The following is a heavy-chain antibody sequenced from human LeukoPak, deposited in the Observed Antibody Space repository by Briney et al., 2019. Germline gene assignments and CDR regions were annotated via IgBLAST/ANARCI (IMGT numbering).Heavy chain of an antibody. J-gene: IGHJ4*02. CDR3: ARAREYSSGWYYFDY. CDR2: INSDGSST. CDR1: GFTFSSYW. V-gene: IGHV3-74*01. D-gene: IGHD6-19*01. Sequence: GGSLRLSCAASGFTFSSYWMHWVRQAPGKGLVWVSRINSDGSSTSYADSVKGRFTISRDNAKNTLYLQMNNLRAEDTAVYYCARAREYSSGWYYFDYWGQGTLVTVSS.